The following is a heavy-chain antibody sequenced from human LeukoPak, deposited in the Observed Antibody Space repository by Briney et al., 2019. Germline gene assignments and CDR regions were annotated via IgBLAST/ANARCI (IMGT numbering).Heavy chain of an antibody. CDR2: IIPIFGTA. CDR3: ARPQVGATHYDY. J-gene: IGHJ4*02. CDR1: GGTFSSYA. V-gene: IGHV1-69*13. Sequence: ASVKVSCKASGGTFSSYAISWVRQAPGQGLEWMGGIIPIFGTANYAQKFQGRVTITADESTSTAYMELSSLRSEDTAVYYCARPQVGATHYDYWGQGTLVTVSS. D-gene: IGHD1-26*01.